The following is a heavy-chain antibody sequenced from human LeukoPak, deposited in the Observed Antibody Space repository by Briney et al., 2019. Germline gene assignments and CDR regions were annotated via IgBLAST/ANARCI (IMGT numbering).Heavy chain of an antibody. Sequence: ASVTVSCKASGYTFTGYYMHWVRQAPGQGLEWMGWINPNSGGTNYPQKFQGRVTITRDTSISTAYMELSRLRSDDTAVYYCGRGDTGSYYYYGMDVWGQGTTVTVSS. CDR1: GYTFTGYY. J-gene: IGHJ6*02. D-gene: IGHD1-1*01. CDR2: INPNSGGT. CDR3: GRGDTGSYYYYGMDV. V-gene: IGHV1-2*02.